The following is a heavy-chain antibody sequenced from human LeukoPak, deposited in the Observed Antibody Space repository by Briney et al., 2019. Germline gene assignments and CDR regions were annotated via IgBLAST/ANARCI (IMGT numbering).Heavy chain of an antibody. V-gene: IGHV4-59*08. CDR3: ARHVFGYHRHFDY. CDR2: IYYSGST. CDR1: GGSISSYY. Sequence: SETLSLTCTVSGGSISSYYWSWIRQPPGKGLEWIGYIYYSGSTNYNTSLKTRVTISVDTSKNQFSLNLNSVTAADTAVYYCARHVFGYHRHFDYWGQGTPVTVSS. J-gene: IGHJ4*02. D-gene: IGHD3-9*01.